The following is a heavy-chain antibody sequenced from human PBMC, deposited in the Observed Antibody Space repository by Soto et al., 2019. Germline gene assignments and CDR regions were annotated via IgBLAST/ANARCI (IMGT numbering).Heavy chain of an antibody. CDR3: AGRYCSNGVCPFDS. Sequence: PGESLKISCAASEFTFSTYSMNWVRQAPGKGLEWVSSISSSSGRVYYADSVKGRFTISRDNAKNSLLLQMNSLRAEDTAVYYCAGRYCSNGVCPFDSWGQGTLVTVSS. J-gene: IGHJ4*02. CDR2: ISSSSGRV. CDR1: EFTFSTYS. V-gene: IGHV3-21*01. D-gene: IGHD2-8*01.